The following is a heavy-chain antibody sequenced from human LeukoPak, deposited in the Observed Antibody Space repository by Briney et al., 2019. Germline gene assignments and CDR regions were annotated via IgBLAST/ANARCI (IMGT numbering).Heavy chain of an antibody. Sequence: GASVKVSCKASGGTFSSYAISWVRQAPEQGLEWMGGIIPIFGTANYAQKFQGRVTITADESTSTAYMELSSLRSEDTAVYYCARGRMATEDAFDIWGQGTMVTVSS. CDR3: ARGRMATEDAFDI. CDR1: GGTFSSYA. D-gene: IGHD2-8*01. J-gene: IGHJ3*02. CDR2: IIPIFGTA. V-gene: IGHV1-69*13.